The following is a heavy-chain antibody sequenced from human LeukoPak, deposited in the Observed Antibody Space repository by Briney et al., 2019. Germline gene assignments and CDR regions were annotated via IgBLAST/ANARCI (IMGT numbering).Heavy chain of an antibody. CDR3: ARDYSNYEAPDAFDI. J-gene: IGHJ3*02. V-gene: IGHV4-4*02. D-gene: IGHD4-11*01. Sequence: SGTLSLTCAVSGGSISSSNWWSWVRQPPGKGLEWIGEIYHSGSTNYNPSLKSRVTISVDKSKNQFSLKLSSVTAADTAVYYCARDYSNYEAPDAFDIWGQGTMVTVSS. CDR1: GGSISSSNW. CDR2: IYHSGST.